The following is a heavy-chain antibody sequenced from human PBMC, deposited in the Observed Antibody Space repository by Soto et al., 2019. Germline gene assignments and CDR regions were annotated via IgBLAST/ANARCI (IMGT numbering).Heavy chain of an antibody. D-gene: IGHD3-22*01. CDR1: GFTFSSYD. Sequence: PGGSLRLSCAASGFTFSSYDMNWVRQAPGTGLEWVSGISVRGGSTYYADSVKGRFTISRDNSRNTLYLQMNSLRAEDTAVYYCAKDQGSDYYDNNPPYAFDIWGQGTMVTVSS. V-gene: IGHV3-23*01. CDR3: AKDQGSDYYDNNPPYAFDI. J-gene: IGHJ3*02. CDR2: ISVRGGST.